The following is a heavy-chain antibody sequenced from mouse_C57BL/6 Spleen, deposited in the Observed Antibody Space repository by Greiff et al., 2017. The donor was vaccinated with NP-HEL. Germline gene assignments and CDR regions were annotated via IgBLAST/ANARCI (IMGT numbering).Heavy chain of an antibody. J-gene: IGHJ1*03. V-gene: IGHV1-81*01. Sequence: VKLQESGAELARPGASVKLSCKASGYTFTSYGISWVKQRTGQGLEWIGEIYPRSGNTYYNEKFKGKATLTADKSSSTAYMELRSLTSEDSAVYFCAREGSTMVMYFDVWGTGTTVTVSS. CDR1: GYTFTSYG. CDR2: IYPRSGNT. CDR3: AREGSTMVMYFDV. D-gene: IGHD2-2*01.